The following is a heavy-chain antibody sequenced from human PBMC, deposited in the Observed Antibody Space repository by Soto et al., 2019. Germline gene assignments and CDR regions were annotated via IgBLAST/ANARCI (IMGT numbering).Heavy chain of an antibody. Sequence: QVQLVQSGAEVKKPGASVKVSCKASGYTFTGYAIHWVRQAPGQRHEWMGWINGGNGDTKYSQKFQGRVTITRDPSASTAYMELTSLGSEDTAVYHCARGYCSSTSCQYYFDFWGQGTLVTVSS. D-gene: IGHD2-2*01. V-gene: IGHV1-3*01. CDR3: ARGYCSSTSCQYYFDF. CDR2: INGGNGDT. J-gene: IGHJ4*02. CDR1: GYTFTGYA.